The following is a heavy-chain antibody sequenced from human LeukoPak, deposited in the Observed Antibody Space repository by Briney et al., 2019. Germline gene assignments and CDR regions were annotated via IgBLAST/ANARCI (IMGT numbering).Heavy chain of an antibody. V-gene: IGHV4-59*01. Sequence: SETLSLTCTVSGGSISSYYWSWIRQPPGKGLEWIGYIYYSGSTNYNPSLKSRVTISVDTSKNQFSLKLSSVTAADTAVYYCARGATVTPYYYMDVWGKGTTVTISS. CDR3: ARGATVTPYYYMDV. D-gene: IGHD4-17*01. J-gene: IGHJ6*03. CDR2: IYYSGST. CDR1: GGSISSYY.